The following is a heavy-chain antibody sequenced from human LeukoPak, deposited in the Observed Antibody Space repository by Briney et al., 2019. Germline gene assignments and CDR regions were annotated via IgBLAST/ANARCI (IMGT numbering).Heavy chain of an antibody. D-gene: IGHD7-27*01. V-gene: IGHV3-7*01. CDR1: GFTFSSYS. J-gene: IGHJ4*02. Sequence: PGGSLRLSCAASGFTFSSYSMNWVRQAPGKGLEWVANIRDDGGLKNYVDSVKGRFTISRDNAKNSVSLQMNSLRAEDTAVYYCARDLPWGYFDYWGQGTLVTVSS. CDR2: IRDDGGLK. CDR3: ARDLPWGYFDY.